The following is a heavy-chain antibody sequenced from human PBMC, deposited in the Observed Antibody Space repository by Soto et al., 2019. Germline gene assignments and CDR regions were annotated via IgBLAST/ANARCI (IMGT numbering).Heavy chain of an antibody. CDR2: ISWDDDK. Sequence: QITLKESGPTLVKPPQPLTLTCTFSGFSLSTSGVGVGWIRQPPGKALEWLALISWDDDKRYSPSLKSRLTITHHATKSQEVLTTVNMDPVDTDTYYCAHSWYCRGGSCYYPHRFDPRGQGTPVPGSS. CDR3: AHSWYCRGGSCYYPHRFDP. CDR1: GFSLSTSGVG. V-gene: IGHV2-5*02. D-gene: IGHD2-15*01. J-gene: IGHJ5*02.